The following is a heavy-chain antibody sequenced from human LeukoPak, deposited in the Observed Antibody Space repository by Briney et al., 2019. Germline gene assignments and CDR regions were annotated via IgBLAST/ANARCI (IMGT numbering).Heavy chain of an antibody. CDR1: GYTFTGYY. V-gene: IGHV1-2*02. CDR3: ARGVKDIVAVPAIDY. J-gene: IGHJ4*02. CDR2: INPNSGGT. D-gene: IGHD2-2*01. Sequence: ASVKVSCKASGYTFTGYYMHWVRQAPGQGLEWMGWINPNSGGTNYAQKFQGRVTMTRDTSISTAYMELSRLRSDDTAVYYCARGVKDIVAVPAIDYWGQGTLVTISS.